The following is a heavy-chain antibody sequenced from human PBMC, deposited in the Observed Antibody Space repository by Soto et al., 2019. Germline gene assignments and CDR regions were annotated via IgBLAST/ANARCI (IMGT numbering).Heavy chain of an antibody. CDR2: ISGSGGST. D-gene: IGHD6-13*01. CDR1: GFTFSSYA. CDR3: AKENGYSSSWFEFDY. J-gene: IGHJ4*02. Sequence: EVQLLESGGGLVQPGGSLRLSCAASGFTFSSYAMSWVRQAPGKGLEWVSAISGSGGSTYYADSVKGRFTISRDNSKNTRYLQMNSLRAEDTAVYYWAKENGYSSSWFEFDYWGQGTLVTVSS. V-gene: IGHV3-23*01.